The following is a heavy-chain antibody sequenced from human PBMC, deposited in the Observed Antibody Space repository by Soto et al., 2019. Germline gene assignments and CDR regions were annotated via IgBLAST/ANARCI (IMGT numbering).Heavy chain of an antibody. D-gene: IGHD3-3*01. CDR1: GFTFSDYY. Sequence: PGGSLRLSCAVSGFTFSDYYMSWIRQAPGKGLEWVSYISSRGSSIYYADSVKGRFTISRDNAKNSLYLQTNGLRAEDTAVYYCARGYYDFWSGYYISPYGMDVWGQGTTVTVSS. J-gene: IGHJ6*02. CDR3: ARGYYDFWSGYYISPYGMDV. V-gene: IGHV3-11*01. CDR2: ISSRGSSI.